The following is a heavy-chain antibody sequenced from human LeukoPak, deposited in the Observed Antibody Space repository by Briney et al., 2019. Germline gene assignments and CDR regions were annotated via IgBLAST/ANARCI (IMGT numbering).Heavy chain of an antibody. J-gene: IGHJ3*02. CDR1: GGSFSVYY. V-gene: IGHV4-34*01. CDR2: INHSGST. Sequence: SETLSLTCAVYGGSFSVYYWSWIRQPPGKGLEWIGEINHSGSTNYNPSLKSRVTISVDTSKNQFSLKLSSVTAADTAVYYCARVLNYDFWSGYYRRTWACDIWGQGTMVTVSS. CDR3: ARVLNYDFWSGYYRRTWACDI. D-gene: IGHD3-3*01.